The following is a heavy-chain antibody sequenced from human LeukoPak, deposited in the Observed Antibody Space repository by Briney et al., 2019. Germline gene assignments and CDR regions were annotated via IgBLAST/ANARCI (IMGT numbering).Heavy chain of an antibody. CDR1: GGSFSGYY. V-gene: IGHV4-34*01. CDR2: INYSGST. D-gene: IGHD3-9*01. J-gene: IGHJ5*02. CDR3: ARGNRYYDILTGHNWFDP. Sequence: SETLSLTCAVYGGSFSGYYWSWIRQPPGKGLEWIGEINYSGSTNYNPSLKSRVTISVDTSKNQFSLKLSSVTAADTAVYYCARGNRYYDILTGHNWFDPWGQGTLVTVSS.